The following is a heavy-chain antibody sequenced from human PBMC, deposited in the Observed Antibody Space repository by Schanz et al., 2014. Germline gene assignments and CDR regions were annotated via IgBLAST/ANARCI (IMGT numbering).Heavy chain of an antibody. V-gene: IGHV3-23*04. D-gene: IGHD2-2*01. CDR2: LSGSGGST. Sequence: EVQLVESGGGLVQPGGSLRLSCAASGFTFSSYAMSWVRQAPGKGLEWVSALSGSGGSTYYADSVKGRFTISRDNSKNTLYLQMNSLRAEDTAVYYCAKDLLYGAPMPLNHLDYWGQGTLGTVSS. CDR3: AKDLLYGAPMPLNHLDY. CDR1: GFTFSSYA. J-gene: IGHJ4*02.